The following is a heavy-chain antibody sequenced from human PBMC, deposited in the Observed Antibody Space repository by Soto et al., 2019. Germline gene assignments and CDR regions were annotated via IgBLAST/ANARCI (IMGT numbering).Heavy chain of an antibody. D-gene: IGHD2-15*01. CDR3: ARGQEVGAHFFDS. J-gene: IGHJ4*02. V-gene: IGHV3-13*04. CDR2: IGISGDT. CDR1: GFTFSKFD. Sequence: GGSLRLSCEASGFTFSKFDMHWVRQPTGKGLEWVSTIGISGDTYYAVSVKGRFTISRDNAKNSLSLQMNSLRAGDTALYFCARGQEVGAHFFDSWGQGTQVSVSS.